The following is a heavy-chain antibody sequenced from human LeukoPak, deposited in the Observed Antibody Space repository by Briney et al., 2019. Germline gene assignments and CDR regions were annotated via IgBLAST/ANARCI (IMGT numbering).Heavy chain of an antibody. J-gene: IGHJ5*02. CDR3: ARGISDFWSGSRQTNWFDP. D-gene: IGHD3-3*01. V-gene: IGHV4-34*01. CDR2: INHSGST. CDR1: GGSFSGYC. Sequence: SETLSLTCAVYGGSFSGYCWSWIRQPPGKGLEWIGEINHSGSTNYNPSLKSRVTISVDTSKNQFSLKLSSVTAADTAVYYCARGISDFWSGSRQTNWFDPWGQGTLVTVSS.